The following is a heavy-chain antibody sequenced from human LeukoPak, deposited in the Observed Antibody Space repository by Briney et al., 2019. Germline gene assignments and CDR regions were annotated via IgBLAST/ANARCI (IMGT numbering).Heavy chain of an antibody. CDR1: GFTFSSYA. D-gene: IGHD7-27*01. J-gene: IGHJ3*02. CDR3: AKPDWGSGAFDI. Sequence: GGSLRLSCAASGFTFSSYAMSWVRQAPGKGLEWVSAINGSGGSTYYADSVKGRFTISRDNSKNTLYLQVNSLRAEDTAVYYCAKPDWGSGAFDIWGQGTMVTVSS. V-gene: IGHV3-23*01. CDR2: INGSGGST.